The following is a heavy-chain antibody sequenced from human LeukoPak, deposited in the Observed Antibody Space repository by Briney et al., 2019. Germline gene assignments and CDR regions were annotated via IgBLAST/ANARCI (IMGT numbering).Heavy chain of an antibody. J-gene: IGHJ4*02. CDR3: ARDVLWWFSAPQFDY. CDR1: GYTFTSYG. Sequence: GASVKVSCKASGYTFTSYGISWVRQAPGQGLEWMGWISAYNGNTNYAQKLQGRVTMTTDTSASTAYMELRSLRSDDTAVYYCARDVLWWFSAPQFDYWGQGTLVTVSS. D-gene: IGHD2-21*01. CDR2: ISAYNGNT. V-gene: IGHV1-18*01.